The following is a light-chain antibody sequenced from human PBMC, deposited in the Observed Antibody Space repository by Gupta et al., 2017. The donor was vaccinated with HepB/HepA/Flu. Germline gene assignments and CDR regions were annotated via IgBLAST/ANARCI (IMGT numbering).Light chain of an antibody. J-gene: IGKJ1*01. CDR2: GAS. CDR1: QSVSNNY. V-gene: IGKV3-20*01. CDR3: QQDGSAPRT. Sequence: EIVLTQSPGTLSLSPGERATLSCMASQSVSNNYLAWYQQKSGQAPRLLIHGASTRATGIPDRFSGSGSGTDFTLTISRLEPEDFALFYCQQDGSAPRTFGQGTKVEIK.